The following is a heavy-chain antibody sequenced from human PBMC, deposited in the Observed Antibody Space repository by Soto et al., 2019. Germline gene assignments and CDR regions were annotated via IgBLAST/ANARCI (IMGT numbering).Heavy chain of an antibody. CDR2: ISGSSKTI. D-gene: IGHD3-9*01. CDR3: ARGPTYDSLPHYDY. V-gene: IGHV3-48*01. J-gene: IGHJ4*02. CDR1: GFTFSSES. Sequence: EVQLVESGGGLVQPGGSLRLSCAASGFTFSSESMNWVRQAPGKGLEWVSYISGSSKTIHYADSVRGRFTISRDNAKNSLYLQMNSLRAEDTAVYYCARGPTYDSLPHYDYWGQGTLVTVSS.